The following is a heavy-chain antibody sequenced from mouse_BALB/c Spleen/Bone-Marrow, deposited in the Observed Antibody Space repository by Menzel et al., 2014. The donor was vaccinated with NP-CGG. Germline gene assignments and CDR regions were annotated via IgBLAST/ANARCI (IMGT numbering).Heavy chain of an antibody. D-gene: IGHD2-12*01. J-gene: IGHJ4*01. Sequence: VMLVESGPGLVQPSQSLSITCTVSGFSLTSYGVHWVRQSPGKGLEWLGVIWSGGSTDYNAPFISRLNISKDNSKSQVFFKMNSLQASDTAIYYCARNPIRRNAMDYWGQGTSVTVSS. CDR3: ARNPIRRNAMDY. CDR1: GFSLTSYG. CDR2: IWSGGST. V-gene: IGHV2-2*02.